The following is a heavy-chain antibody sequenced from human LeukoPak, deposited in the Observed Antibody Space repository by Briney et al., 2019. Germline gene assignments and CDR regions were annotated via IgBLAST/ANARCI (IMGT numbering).Heavy chain of an antibody. CDR1: GYSFTGHY. J-gene: IGHJ3*02. D-gene: IGHD3-10*01. CDR3: ARNLWFGESSDAFDM. V-gene: IGHV1-2*02. CDR2: INPKSGGT. Sequence: ASVKVSCKASGYSFTGHYMHWVRQAPGQGLEWMGWINPKSGGTNYAQKLQGRVTMTRDTSISTAYMDMSSLRSDDTAVYYCARNLWFGESSDAFDMWGQGTMVTVSS.